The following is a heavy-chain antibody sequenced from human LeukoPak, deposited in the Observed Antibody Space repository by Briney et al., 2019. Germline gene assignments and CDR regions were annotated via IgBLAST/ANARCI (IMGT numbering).Heavy chain of an antibody. J-gene: IGHJ3*02. Sequence: PGGSLRLSCSASGFTFSSYAMHWVRQAPGKGLEYVSAISSNGGSTYYADSVKGRFTISRDNSKNTLYLQMSSLRAEDTAVYYCATSDRDPYSGSWSTWNAFDIWGQGTMVTVSS. D-gene: IGHD6-13*01. CDR1: GFTFSSYA. CDR3: ATSDRDPYSGSWSTWNAFDI. V-gene: IGHV3-64D*06. CDR2: ISSNGGST.